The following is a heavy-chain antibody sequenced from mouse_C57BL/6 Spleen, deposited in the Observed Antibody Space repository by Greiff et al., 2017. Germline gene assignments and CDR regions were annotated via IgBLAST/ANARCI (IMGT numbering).Heavy chain of an antibody. Sequence: QVQLQQPGAELLLPGASVKLSCKASGYTFPSYWMPWVKQRLGQGLEWIGEIVPSDSYTNYNQKFKGKSTLTVDKSSSTAYMQLSSLTSEDSAVYYCARSATLRYFDVWGTGTTVTVSS. CDR2: IVPSDSYT. V-gene: IGHV1-69*01. CDR3: ARSATLRYFDV. CDR1: GYTFPSYW. J-gene: IGHJ1*03. D-gene: IGHD1-1*01.